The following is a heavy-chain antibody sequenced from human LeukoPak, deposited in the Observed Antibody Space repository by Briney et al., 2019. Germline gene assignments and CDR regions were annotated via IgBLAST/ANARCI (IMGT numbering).Heavy chain of an antibody. CDR2: VYYSGTT. D-gene: IGHD6-13*01. Sequence: PSETLSLTCTVSGGSISSRSYYWGWIRQPPGKGLEWIGNVYYSGTTFYNPSLKSRVTISVDTSKNQFSLKLSSVTAADTAVYYCARLSIVAAGYFDYWGQGTLVTVSS. V-gene: IGHV4-39*07. J-gene: IGHJ4*02. CDR1: GGSISSRSYY. CDR3: ARLSIVAAGYFDY.